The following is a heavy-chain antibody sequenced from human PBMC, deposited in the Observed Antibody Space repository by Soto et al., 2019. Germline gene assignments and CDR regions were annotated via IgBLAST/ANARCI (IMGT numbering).Heavy chain of an antibody. CDR1: GGSISSGGYY. D-gene: IGHD5-12*01. Sequence: QVQLQESGPGLVKPSQTLSLTCTVSGGSISSGGYYWSWIRQHPGKGLEWTGYLYYSESTYHHPSLKSRVTISVDTSKNQFSLKLSSVTAADTAVYYCARDAVEMASRNNWFDPWGQGTLVTVSS. CDR2: LYYSEST. V-gene: IGHV4-31*03. J-gene: IGHJ5*02. CDR3: ARDAVEMASRNNWFDP.